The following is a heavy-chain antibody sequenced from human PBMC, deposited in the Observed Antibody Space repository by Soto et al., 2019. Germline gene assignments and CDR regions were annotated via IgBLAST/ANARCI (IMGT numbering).Heavy chain of an antibody. CDR2: IIPIFGTA. D-gene: IGHD4-4*01. CDR3: ASMTTVTTNWFDH. V-gene: IGHV1-69*06. CDR1: GGSFSGYS. Sequence: SVKVSCKASGGSFSGYSISWVRQAPGQGLEWMGGIIPIFGTANYAQKFQGRVTITADKSTSTAYMELSSLRSEDTAVYYCASMTTVTTNWFDHWGQGTLVTVSS. J-gene: IGHJ5*02.